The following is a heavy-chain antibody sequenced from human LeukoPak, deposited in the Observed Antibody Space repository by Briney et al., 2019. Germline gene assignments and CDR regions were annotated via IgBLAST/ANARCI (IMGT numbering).Heavy chain of an antibody. J-gene: IGHJ4*02. V-gene: IGHV6-1*01. CDR3: ARETSFRYYDIWSGWDY. D-gene: IGHD3-3*01. CDR1: GDIVSSNSAA. CDR2: TFYRSKWYN. Sequence: TSQTLSLTCAISGDIVSSNSAAWHWIRQSPSRGLEWLGRTFYRSKWYNDYAVSVKSRITINPDTSKNQVSLQLNSVTPEDTAVYYCARETSFRYYDIWSGWDYWGQGTLVTVSS.